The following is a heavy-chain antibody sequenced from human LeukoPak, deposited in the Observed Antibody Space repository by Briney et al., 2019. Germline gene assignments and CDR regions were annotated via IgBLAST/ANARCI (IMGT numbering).Heavy chain of an antibody. Sequence: QPGGSLRLSCAASGFTFSSYWMHWVRQVPGKGLVWVSRINSDGSSTSYADSVKGRFTISRDDSQNTVYLQMDSLRAEDTAVYYCTTRLQHHFDYWGQGTQVTVSS. V-gene: IGHV3-74*01. J-gene: IGHJ4*02. CDR1: GFTFSSYW. CDR3: TTRLQHHFDY. CDR2: INSDGSST. D-gene: IGHD1-1*01.